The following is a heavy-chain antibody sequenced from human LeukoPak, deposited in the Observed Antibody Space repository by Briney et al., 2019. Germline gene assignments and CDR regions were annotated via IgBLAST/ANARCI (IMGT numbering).Heavy chain of an antibody. V-gene: IGHV4-34*01. CDR1: GGSFSGYY. CDR2: INHSGST. CDR3: ARDRPKIDAFDI. Sequence: SETLSLTCAVYGGSFSGYYWSWIRQPPGKGLEWIGEINHSGSTNYNPSLKSRVTISVDTSKNQFSLKLSSVTAADTAVYYCARDRPKIDAFDIWGQGTMVTVSS. J-gene: IGHJ3*02.